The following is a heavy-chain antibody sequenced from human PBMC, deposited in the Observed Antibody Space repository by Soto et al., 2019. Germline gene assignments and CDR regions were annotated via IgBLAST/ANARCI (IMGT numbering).Heavy chain of an antibody. CDR1: GGSISSGGYY. CDR2: IYYSGST. Sequence: SETLSLICTVSGGSISSGGYYWSWIRQHPGKGLEWIGYIYYSGSTYYNPSLKSRVTISVDTSKNQFSLKLSSVTAADTAVYYCPRGDRFYGMDVWGQGTTVTVSS. CDR3: PRGDRFYGMDV. J-gene: IGHJ6*02. V-gene: IGHV4-31*03. D-gene: IGHD3-16*01.